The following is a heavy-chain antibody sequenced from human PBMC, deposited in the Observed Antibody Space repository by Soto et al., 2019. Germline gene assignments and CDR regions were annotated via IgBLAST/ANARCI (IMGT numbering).Heavy chain of an antibody. CDR3: ARDPGADGAMDA. CDR1: GFTFSSFG. Sequence: QVQLVESGGGVVQPGRSLRLSCAASGFTFSSFGMHWVRQAPGKGLEWVAVIWHDGKNKYFADSVKGRFTISRDNSKNTLYLEMNSLRAEDSAVYYCARDPGADGAMDAWGQGTTVTVSS. J-gene: IGHJ6*02. CDR2: IWHDGKNK. V-gene: IGHV3-33*01. D-gene: IGHD1-26*01.